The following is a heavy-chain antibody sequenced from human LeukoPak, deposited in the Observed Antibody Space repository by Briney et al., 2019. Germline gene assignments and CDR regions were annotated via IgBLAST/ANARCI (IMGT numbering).Heavy chain of an antibody. CDR3: AREGGSYLADY. D-gene: IGHD1-26*01. J-gene: IGHJ4*02. V-gene: IGHV1-2*04. Sequence: ASVKVSCKASGYTFTSYDINWVRQATGQGLEWMGWMNPNSGGTNYAQKFQGWVTMTRDTSISTAYMELSRLRSDDTAVYYCAREGGSYLADYWGQGTLVTVSS. CDR1: GYTFTSYD. CDR2: MNPNSGGT.